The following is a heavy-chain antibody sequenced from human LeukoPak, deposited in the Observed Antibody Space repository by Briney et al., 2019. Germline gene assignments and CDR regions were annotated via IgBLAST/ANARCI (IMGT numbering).Heavy chain of an antibody. CDR2: INPNSGDT. V-gene: IGHV1-2*02. CDR1: GYAFTAYY. J-gene: IGHJ4*02. Sequence: ASVKVSCKASGYAFTAYYIHWVRQAPGQGLEWMGWINPNSGDTNYAQKFQGRVTMTRDTSISAVYMELSKLRSDDTAVYYCARGSPSGWYVFDYWGQGTLVTVSS. D-gene: IGHD6-19*01. CDR3: ARGSPSGWYVFDY.